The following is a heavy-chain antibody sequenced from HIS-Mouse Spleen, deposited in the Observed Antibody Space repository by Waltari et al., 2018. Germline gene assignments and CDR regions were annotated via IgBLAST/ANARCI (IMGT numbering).Heavy chain of an antibody. V-gene: IGHV3-21*01. D-gene: IGHD3-3*01. CDR3: ARGGGTIFGVVHY. CDR2: ISSISSYI. J-gene: IGHJ4*02. Sequence: EVQLVESAGGLVKPGGSLRLSCAASGFTFSSYSTNWVRQAPGKGLEWLSSISSISSYIYYADSVKGRFTIARDNAKNSLYLQMNSLRAEDTAVYYCARGGGTIFGVVHYWGQGTLVTVSS. CDR1: GFTFSSYS.